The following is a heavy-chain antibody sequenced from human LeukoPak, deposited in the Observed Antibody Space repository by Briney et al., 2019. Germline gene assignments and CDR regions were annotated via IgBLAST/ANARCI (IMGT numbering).Heavy chain of an antibody. D-gene: IGHD3-22*01. V-gene: IGHV1-8*01. CDR2: MNPNSGNT. CDR3: ARSLGYYYDSSTYLTLDY. J-gene: IGHJ4*02. CDR1: GYTFTSYD. Sequence: ASVKVSCKASGYTFTSYDINWVRQATGQGLEWMGWMNPNSGNTGYAQKFQGRVTMTRDMSTSTVYMELSSLRSEDTAVYYCARSLGYYYDSSTYLTLDYWGQGTLVTVSS.